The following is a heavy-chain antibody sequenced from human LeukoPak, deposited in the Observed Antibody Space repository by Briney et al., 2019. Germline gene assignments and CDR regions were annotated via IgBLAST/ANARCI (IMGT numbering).Heavy chain of an antibody. CDR3: ASRIVGIDY. J-gene: IGHJ4*02. Sequence: SETLSLTCTVSGGSISSSSYYWGWIRQPPGKGLEWIGSIYYSGSTYYNPSLKSRVTISVDTSKNQFSLKLSSVTAADTAVYYCASRIVGIDYWGQGTLVTVSS. V-gene: IGHV4-39*01. CDR1: GGSISSSSYY. D-gene: IGHD1-26*01. CDR2: IYYSGST.